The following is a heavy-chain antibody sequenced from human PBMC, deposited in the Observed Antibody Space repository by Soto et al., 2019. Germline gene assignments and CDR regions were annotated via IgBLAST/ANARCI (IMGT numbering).Heavy chain of an antibody. D-gene: IGHD3-16*02. CDR1: GFTFSSYA. V-gene: IGHV3-23*01. J-gene: IGHJ6*02. Sequence: LRLSCAASGFTFSSYAMSWVRQAPGKGLEWVSAISGSGGSTYYADSVKGRFTISRDNSKNTLYLQMNSLRAEDTAVYYCAKGQDYVWGSYRYTGYYGMDVWGQGTTVTVSS. CDR3: AKGQDYVWGSYRYTGYYGMDV. CDR2: ISGSGGST.